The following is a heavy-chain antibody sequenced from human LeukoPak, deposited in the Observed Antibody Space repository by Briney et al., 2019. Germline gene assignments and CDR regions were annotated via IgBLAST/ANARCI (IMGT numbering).Heavy chain of an antibody. CDR1: GFTFSNSW. V-gene: IGHV3-30-3*01. Sequence: GGSLRLSCAASGFTFSNSWMGWVRQAPGKGLEWVAVISYDGSNKYYADSVKGRFTISRDNSKNTLYLQMNSLRAEDTAVYYCARSVVATRGSFYWGQGTLVTVSS. CDR3: ARSVVATRGSFY. CDR2: ISYDGSNK. J-gene: IGHJ4*02. D-gene: IGHD5-12*01.